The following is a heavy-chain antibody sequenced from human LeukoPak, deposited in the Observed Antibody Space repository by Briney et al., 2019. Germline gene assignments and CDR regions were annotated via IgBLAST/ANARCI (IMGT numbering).Heavy chain of an antibody. J-gene: IGHJ5*02. CDR2: IKSETDGGTT. D-gene: IGHD3-22*01. CDR3: TTVYDSSGYRFDP. V-gene: IGHV3-15*01. Sequence: PGESLRLSCAASGFTISYAWKSWVRHAPGKGLNWVARIKSETDGGTTDYAAPVKGRFTISRDDSKNSLYLQMNSLKTEDTAVYFCTTVYDSSGYRFDPWGQGTLVTVSS. CDR1: GFTISYAW.